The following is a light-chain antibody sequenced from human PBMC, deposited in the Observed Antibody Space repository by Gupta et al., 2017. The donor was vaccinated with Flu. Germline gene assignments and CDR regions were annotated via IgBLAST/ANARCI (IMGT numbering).Light chain of an antibody. CDR2: NTD. Sequence: TVVTQQPSLSVSPGGTVTLTCGFGSGSVSTSYYPSWYQQTPGQPPRTLIYNTDTRSSGVTDRFSGSILGNKAALTITGAQADDESDHYCVLYMGSDVGVFGGGTKLTVL. CDR3: VLYMGSDVGV. CDR1: SGSVSTSYY. V-gene: IGLV8-61*01. J-gene: IGLJ3*02.